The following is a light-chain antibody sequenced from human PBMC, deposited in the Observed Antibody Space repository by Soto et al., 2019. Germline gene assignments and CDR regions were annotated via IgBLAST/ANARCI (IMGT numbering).Light chain of an antibody. V-gene: IGLV8-61*01. CDR2: STN. J-gene: IGLJ2*01. CDR3: QSYDISLSGVV. Sequence: QTVVTQEPSFSVSPGGTVTVSCGLSSGSVSTSYYPSWYQQTPGQAPRTLIYSTNTRSSGVPDRFSGSILGNKAALTITGAQADDECDYYCQSYDISLSGVVFGGGTKLTVL. CDR1: SGSVSTSYY.